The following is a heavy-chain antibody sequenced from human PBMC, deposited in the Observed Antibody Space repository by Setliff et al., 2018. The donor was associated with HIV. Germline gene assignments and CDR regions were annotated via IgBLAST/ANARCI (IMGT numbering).Heavy chain of an antibody. Sequence: GGSLRLSCAASGFIFSSYGMHWVRQAPGKGLEWVAVIWYDGSNKYYADSMKGRFTISRDNSKNTLYLQVNRLRAEDTAVYYCAKDGGTAVSGNWYFDLWGRGALVTVS. J-gene: IGHJ2*01. D-gene: IGHD6-19*01. CDR3: AKDGGTAVSGNWYFDL. CDR1: GFIFSSYG. V-gene: IGHV3-33*06. CDR2: IWYDGSNK.